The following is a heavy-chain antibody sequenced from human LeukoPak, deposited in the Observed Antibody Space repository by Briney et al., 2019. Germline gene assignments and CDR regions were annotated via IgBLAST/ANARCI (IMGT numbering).Heavy chain of an antibody. Sequence: GESLEISCQGSGYIFTSYWIRWVRQLPGKGLEWMGIFYPGESDTSYSPSFQGQVTISADKSISTAYLQWSSLKASDTAMYYCARRGVVVPAAKAYNWFDPWGQGTLVTVSS. CDR3: ARRGVVVPAAKAYNWFDP. CDR2: FYPGESDT. D-gene: IGHD2-2*01. V-gene: IGHV5-51*01. CDR1: GYIFTSYW. J-gene: IGHJ5*02.